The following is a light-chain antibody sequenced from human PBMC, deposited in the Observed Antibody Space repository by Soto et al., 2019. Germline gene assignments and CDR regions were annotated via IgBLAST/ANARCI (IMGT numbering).Light chain of an antibody. CDR3: QKYNSAPRT. CDR2: AAS. CDR1: QGISNY. J-gene: IGKJ1*01. V-gene: IGKV1-27*01. Sequence: DIQMTQSPSSLSASVGDRVTITCRASQGISNYLAWYQQKPGKVPKLLIYAASTLQSGVPSRFSGSGSGTDFNLTISSLQPEDVAPYYRQKYNSAPRTFGQGTKVEIK.